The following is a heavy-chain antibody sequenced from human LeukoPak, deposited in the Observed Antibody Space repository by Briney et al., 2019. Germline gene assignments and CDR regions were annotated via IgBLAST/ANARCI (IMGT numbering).Heavy chain of an antibody. CDR1: GYTFTSYY. V-gene: IGHV1-46*01. D-gene: IGHD3-3*01. CDR3: ARGDFWSGYYRAGDAFDI. J-gene: IGHJ3*02. CDR2: INPSGGST. Sequence: ASVKVSCKASGYTFTSYYMHWVRQAPGQGLEWMGIINPSGGSTSYAQKFQGRVTMTRDTSTSTVYMELSSLRSEDTAVYYCARGDFWSGYYRAGDAFDIWGQGTMVTVSS.